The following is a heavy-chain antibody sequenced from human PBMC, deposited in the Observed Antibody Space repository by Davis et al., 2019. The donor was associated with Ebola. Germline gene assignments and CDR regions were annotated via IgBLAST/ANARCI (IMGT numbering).Heavy chain of an antibody. J-gene: IGHJ4*02. V-gene: IGHV3-74*01. CDR1: GFTFSSSW. Sequence: GESLKISCAASGFTFSSSWMHWVRQVSGKGLVWVSRTNGDGTNIRYEDSVKGRFTISRDNAKNTLYLEMKSLRVEDTAVYYCARELGFLYYFDYWGQGTLVTVSS. CDR2: TNGDGTNI. CDR3: ARELGFLYYFDY. D-gene: IGHD7-27*01.